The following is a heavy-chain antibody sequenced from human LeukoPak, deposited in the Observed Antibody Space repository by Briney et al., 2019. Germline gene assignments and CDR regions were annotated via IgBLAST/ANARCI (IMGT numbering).Heavy chain of an antibody. J-gene: IGHJ3*02. V-gene: IGHV3-48*03. CDR1: GFTFCSYE. D-gene: IGHD3-22*01. CDR2: IGGTGNTI. Sequence: PGGSLRLFCAVCGFTFCSYEMNWVRQAPGTGLEWVSYIGGTGNTIFFADSVKGLFTISRDNAKSTVYLQSNSLRAEDTAVYYCAREGGYYDSSGYYVEDDAFDIWGQETMVIVSS. CDR3: AREGGYYDSSGYYVEDDAFDI.